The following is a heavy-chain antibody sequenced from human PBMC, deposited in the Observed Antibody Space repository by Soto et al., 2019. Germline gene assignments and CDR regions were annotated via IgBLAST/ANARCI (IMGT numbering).Heavy chain of an antibody. D-gene: IGHD1-20*01. CDR1: GGSISSYY. CDR3: ARYKAEDPNWFDP. V-gene: IGHV4-59*01. J-gene: IGHJ5*02. Sequence: SETLSLTCTVSGGSISSYYWSWIRQPPGKGLEWIGYIYYSGSTNYNPSLKSRVTISVDTSKNQFSLKLSSVTAADTAVYYCARYKAEDPNWFDPWGQGTLVTVSS. CDR2: IYYSGST.